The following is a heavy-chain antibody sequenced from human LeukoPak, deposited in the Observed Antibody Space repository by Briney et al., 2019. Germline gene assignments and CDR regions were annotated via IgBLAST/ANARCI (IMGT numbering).Heavy chain of an antibody. CDR2: IYYSGST. CDR1: GGPISSSSYF. V-gene: IGHV4-39*01. D-gene: IGHD5-18*01. CDR3: ARQVETAMVSSEFAFEY. Sequence: NPSETLSLTCTVSGGPISSSSYFWGWIRQSPGKGLEWIVNIYYSGSTYYNPSLKSRVTISVDTSKNQFSLKLSSVTAADTAVYYCARQVETAMVSSEFAFEYWGQGTLVTVSS. J-gene: IGHJ4*02.